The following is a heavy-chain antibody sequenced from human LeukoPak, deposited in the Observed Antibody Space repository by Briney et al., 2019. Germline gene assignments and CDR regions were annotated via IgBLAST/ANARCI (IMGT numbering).Heavy chain of an antibody. V-gene: IGHV1-8*01. D-gene: IGHD3-3*01. Sequence: ASVKVSCKASGYTFTSYDINWVRQATGQGLEWMGWMNPNSGNTGYAQKFQGRVTMTRNTSISTAYMELSSLRSEDTAVYYCARVIRDAGYDFWSGYYRSHYYYYMDVWGKGTTVTVSS. J-gene: IGHJ6*03. CDR2: MNPNSGNT. CDR3: ARVIRDAGYDFWSGYYRSHYYYYMDV. CDR1: GYTFTSYD.